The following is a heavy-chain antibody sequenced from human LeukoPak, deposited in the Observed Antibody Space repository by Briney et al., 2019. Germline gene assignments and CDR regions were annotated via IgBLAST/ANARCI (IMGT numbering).Heavy chain of an antibody. V-gene: IGHV3-7*01. CDR1: GFTFSTYW. D-gene: IGHD6-13*01. CDR3: VRAAIAAAFDY. J-gene: IGHJ4*02. CDR2: IKEDGSEK. Sequence: QPGGSLRLSCAASGFTFSTYWMSWVRQAPGKGLEWVANIKEDGSEKYYVDSVKGRFTISRDNAKKSLFLQMNSLRAEDTAVYYCVRAAIAAAFDYWGQGTLVTVSS.